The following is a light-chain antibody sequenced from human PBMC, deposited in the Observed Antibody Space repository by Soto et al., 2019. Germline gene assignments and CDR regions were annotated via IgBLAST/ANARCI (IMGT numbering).Light chain of an antibody. CDR1: QSVSSSY. J-gene: IGKJ4*01. CDR3: QMYGRHLT. CDR2: GAS. Sequence: EIVLTQSPGTLSLSPGERATLSCRASQSVSSSYLAWYQQKPGQAPRLLIYGASSRATGIPDRFSGSGSGTDFTLTISRLEPEDFAVYYCQMYGRHLTFGGGTKVDIK. V-gene: IGKV3-20*01.